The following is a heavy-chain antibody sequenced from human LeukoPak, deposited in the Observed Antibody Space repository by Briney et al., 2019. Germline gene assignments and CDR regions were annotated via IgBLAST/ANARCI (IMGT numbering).Heavy chain of an antibody. CDR2: VSGGAGST. CDR3: AKDSLADISGYNYLGNFVF. CDR1: GFTFNSFA. D-gene: IGHD3-22*01. J-gene: IGHJ4*02. V-gene: IGHV3-23*01. Sequence: GGSLRLSCAASGFTFNSFAVSWVRQAPGKGLEWVSTVSGGAGSTYYADSVKGQFTISRDNYKNTVYLQMNSLRADDTAVYYCAKDSLADISGYNYLGNFVFWGQGTLVTVSS.